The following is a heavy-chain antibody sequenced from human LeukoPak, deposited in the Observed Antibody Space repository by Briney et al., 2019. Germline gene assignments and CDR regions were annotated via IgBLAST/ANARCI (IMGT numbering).Heavy chain of an antibody. D-gene: IGHD3-22*01. J-gene: IGHJ5*02. CDR1: GDDPFGGYY. CDR3: AREEYYYDSSGYYIS. Sequence: SETLSLTCGVYGDDPFGGYYWAWIRQPPGKGLEWIGEVNHFGRTNYNPSFKSRVTISVDTSKNQFSLKLSSVTAADTAVYYCAREEYYYDSSGYYISWGQGTLVTVSS. CDR2: VNHFGRT. V-gene: IGHV4-34*01.